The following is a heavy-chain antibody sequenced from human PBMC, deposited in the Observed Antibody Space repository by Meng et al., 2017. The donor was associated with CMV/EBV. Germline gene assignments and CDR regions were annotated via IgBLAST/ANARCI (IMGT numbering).Heavy chain of an antibody. CDR3: ARAVGDIVVVPAASSLDY. CDR1: GGSISSSNW. V-gene: IGHV4-4*02. Sequence: SETLSLTCAVSGGSISSSNWWSWVRQPPGKGLEWIGEIYHRGSTNYNPSLKSRATIAVHKSKNPFALKLSSVTAADTAVYYCARAVGDIVVVPAASSLDYWGQGTMVTVTS. CDR2: IYHRGST. J-gene: IGHJ4*02. D-gene: IGHD2-2*01.